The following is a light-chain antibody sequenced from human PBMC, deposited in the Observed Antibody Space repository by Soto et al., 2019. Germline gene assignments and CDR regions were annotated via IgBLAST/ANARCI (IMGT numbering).Light chain of an antibody. J-gene: IGKJ1*01. CDR1: QSVSTS. CDR2: DAS. V-gene: IGKV3-11*01. CDR3: QQRSNWPRT. Sequence: EIVLTQSPGTLYLSPGERATLSCRASQSVSTSLVWYQQKPGQAPRLLIYDASNRATGIPARFRGSGSGTDFTLSISSLEPEDFAVYYCQQRSNWPRTFGPGTKVAIK.